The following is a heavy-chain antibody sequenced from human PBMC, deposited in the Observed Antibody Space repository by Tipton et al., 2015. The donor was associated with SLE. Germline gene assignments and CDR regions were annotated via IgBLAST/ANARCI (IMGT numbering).Heavy chain of an antibody. CDR3: AIGTMLLDAFDI. V-gene: IGHV4-59*12. J-gene: IGHJ3*02. CDR2: MYYSGST. Sequence: TLSLTCNVSGGSISSYYWSWIRQPPGKGLEWIGYMYYSGSTNYNPSLKSRVTISVDTSKNQFSLKLSSVTAADTAVYYCAIGTMLLDAFDIWGQGTMVTVSS. D-gene: IGHD3-16*01. CDR1: GGSISSYY.